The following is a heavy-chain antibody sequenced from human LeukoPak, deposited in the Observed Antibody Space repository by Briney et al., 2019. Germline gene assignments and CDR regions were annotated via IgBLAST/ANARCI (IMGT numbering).Heavy chain of an antibody. V-gene: IGHV4-30-4*01. CDR2: IYYSGST. Sequence: SQTLSLTCTVSGGSISSGDYYWSWIRQPPGKGLEWIGYIYYSGSTYYNPSLKSRVTISVDTSKNQFSLKLSSVTAADTAVYYCARGRSMVRGVDYDYWGQGTLVTVSS. D-gene: IGHD3-10*01. CDR3: ARGRSMVRGVDYDY. CDR1: GGSISSGDYY. J-gene: IGHJ4*02.